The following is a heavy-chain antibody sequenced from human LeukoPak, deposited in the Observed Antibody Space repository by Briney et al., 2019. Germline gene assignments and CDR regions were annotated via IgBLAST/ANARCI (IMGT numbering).Heavy chain of an antibody. D-gene: IGHD1/OR15-1a*01. J-gene: IGHJ3*02. CDR3: ARERNNHDAFDI. Sequence: GASVKVSCKASGGTFSSYAISWVRQAPGQGLEWMGGIIPIFGTANYAQKFQGRVTITADESTSTAYVELSSLRSEDTAVYYCARERNNHDAFDIWGQGTMVTVSS. CDR2: IIPIFGTA. V-gene: IGHV1-69*01. CDR1: GGTFSSYA.